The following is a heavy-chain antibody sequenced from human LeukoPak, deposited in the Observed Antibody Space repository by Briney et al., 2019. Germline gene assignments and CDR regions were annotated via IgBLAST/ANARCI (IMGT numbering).Heavy chain of an antibody. D-gene: IGHD1/OR15-1a*01. CDR3: ARGSSGTTTLMPWAFDI. CDR1: GGSISSYY. V-gene: IGHV4-34*01. CDR2: INHSGST. Sequence: SETLSLTCTVSGGSISSYYWSWIRQPPGKGLEWIGEINHSGSTNYNPSLKSRVTISVDTSKNQFSLKLSSVTAADTAVYYCARGSSGTTTLMPWAFDIWGQGTMVTVSS. J-gene: IGHJ3*02.